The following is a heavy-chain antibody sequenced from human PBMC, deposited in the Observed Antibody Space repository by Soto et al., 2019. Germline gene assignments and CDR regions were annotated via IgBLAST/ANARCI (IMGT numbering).Heavy chain of an antibody. J-gene: IGHJ4*02. CDR1: GYTFTGYY. Sequence: ASVKVSCKASGYTFTGYYMHWVRQAPGQGLEWMGWVNPNSGGTKYAQKFQGRVTMTRGTSISTAYMELSRLRSDDTAMYYCERIIVGATGVFDYWGQGTLVTVSS. CDR2: VNPNSGGT. CDR3: ERIIVGATGVFDY. D-gene: IGHD1-26*01. V-gene: IGHV1-2*02.